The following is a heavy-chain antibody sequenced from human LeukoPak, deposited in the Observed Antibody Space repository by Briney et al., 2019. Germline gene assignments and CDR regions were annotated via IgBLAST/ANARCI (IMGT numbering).Heavy chain of an antibody. V-gene: IGHV5-51*01. Sequence: GESLKISCKGSGYSFTSYWIGWVRQMPGKGLEWMLIIYPGDSDTRYSPSFQGQVTISADKSISTAYLQWSSLKASDTAMYYCARQYSSSSHYYYYGMDVWGQGTTVTVSS. CDR1: GYSFTSYW. CDR3: ARQYSSSSHYYYYGMDV. CDR2: IYPGDSDT. J-gene: IGHJ6*02. D-gene: IGHD6-6*01.